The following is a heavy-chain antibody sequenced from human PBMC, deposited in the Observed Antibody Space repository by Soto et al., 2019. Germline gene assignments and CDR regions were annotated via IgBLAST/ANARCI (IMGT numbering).Heavy chain of an antibody. Sequence: EVQLVESGGGLVQPGGSLRLSCAASGFTFSSYAMHWVRQAPGKGLEYVSAISSNGGSTYYANSVKGRFTISRDNSKNTXYLQMGSLRAEDMAVYYCASTSQYYDMRTIPYGMDVWGQGTTVTVSS. CDR1: GFTFSSYA. D-gene: IGHD3-9*01. CDR2: ISSNGGST. J-gene: IGHJ6*02. V-gene: IGHV3-64*01. CDR3: ASTSQYYDMRTIPYGMDV.